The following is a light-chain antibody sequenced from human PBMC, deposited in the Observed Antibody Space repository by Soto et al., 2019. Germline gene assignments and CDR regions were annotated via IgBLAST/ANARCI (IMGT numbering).Light chain of an antibody. J-gene: IGKJ2*01. CDR1: RNGSTK. Sequence: IVMTQSRATLSVSRAEIPTLSFRSSRNGSTKLAWFQRTPGQTPSLLNYGVTTRTAGVPGRFSGSGSDKEFPLTINSLPSEDFAVYYCQQYNNWPHTLGQRTK. V-gene: IGKV3-15*01. CDR3: QQYNNWPHT. CDR2: GVT.